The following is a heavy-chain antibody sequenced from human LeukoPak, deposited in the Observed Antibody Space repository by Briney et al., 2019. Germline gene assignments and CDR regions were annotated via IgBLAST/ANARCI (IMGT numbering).Heavy chain of an antibody. CDR1: GFTFSSYA. J-gene: IGHJ6*02. CDR2: ISYDGSNK. CDR3: ALNIYYGMDV. V-gene: IGHV3-30-3*01. D-gene: IGHD2-8*01. Sequence: GGSLRLSCAASGFTFSSYAMHWVRQAPGKGLEWVAVISYDGSNKYYADSVKGRFTISRGNSKNTLYLQMNSLRAEDTAVYYCALNIYYGMDVWGQGTTVTVSS.